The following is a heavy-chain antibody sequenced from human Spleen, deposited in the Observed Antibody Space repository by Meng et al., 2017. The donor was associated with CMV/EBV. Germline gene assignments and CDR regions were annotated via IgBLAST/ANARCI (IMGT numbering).Heavy chain of an antibody. V-gene: IGHV4-61*01. Sequence: SETLSLTCTVSGGSVSSGSYYWSWIRQPPGKGLEWIGYIYYSGSTNYNPSLKSRMTISVDSSKNQFSLKLNSVTTADTAVYYCAREGDGGYFDYWGQGTLVTVSS. CDR2: IYYSGST. J-gene: IGHJ4*02. CDR1: GGSVSSGSYY. CDR3: AREGDGGYFDY. D-gene: IGHD5-24*01.